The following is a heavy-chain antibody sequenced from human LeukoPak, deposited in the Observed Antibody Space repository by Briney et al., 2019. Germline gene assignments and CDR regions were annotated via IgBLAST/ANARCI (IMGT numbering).Heavy chain of an antibody. CDR3: ARGEWGYCSSTSCYAATYYYYYYGMDV. V-gene: IGHV4-34*01. J-gene: IGHJ6*02. Sequence: SETLSLTCAVYGGSFSGYYWSWIRQPPGKGLEWIGEINHSGSTNYNPSLKSRVTISVDTSKNQFSLKLSSVTAADTAVYYCARGEWGYCSSTSCYAATYYYYYYGMDVWGQGTTVTASS. CDR2: INHSGST. CDR1: GGSFSGYY. D-gene: IGHD2-2*01.